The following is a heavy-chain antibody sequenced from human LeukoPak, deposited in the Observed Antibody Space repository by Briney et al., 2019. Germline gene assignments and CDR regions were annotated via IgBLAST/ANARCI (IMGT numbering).Heavy chain of an antibody. V-gene: IGHV4-4*07. CDR2: IYTSGST. J-gene: IGHJ3*02. D-gene: IGHD1-1*01. CDR3: ARVSHTTGEFDAFDI. Sequence: SETLSPTCTVSGGSISSYYWSWIRQPAGKGLEWIGRIYTSGSTNYNPSLKSRVTMSVDTSKNQFSLKLSSVTAADTAVYYCARVSHTTGEFDAFDIWGQGTMVTVSS. CDR1: GGSISSYY.